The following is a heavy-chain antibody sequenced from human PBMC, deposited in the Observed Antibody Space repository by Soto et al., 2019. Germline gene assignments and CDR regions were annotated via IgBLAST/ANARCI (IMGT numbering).Heavy chain of an antibody. CDR3: ARDLAKGGGSAGFDY. V-gene: IGHV1-2*02. D-gene: IGHD1-26*01. CDR2: INPKSGGT. CDR1: GYTCTVYY. J-gene: IGHJ4*02. Sequence: ASVKVSCKASGYTCTVYYMHWVLQAPGQGLEWMGWINPKSGGTMYPQKFQGRVTMTWDTSISTAYMALTRLRSDDTAVYYCARDLAKGGGSAGFDYWGQGTLVTVSS.